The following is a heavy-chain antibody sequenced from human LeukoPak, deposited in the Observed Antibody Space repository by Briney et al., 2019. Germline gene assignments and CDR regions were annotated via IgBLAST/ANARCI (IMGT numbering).Heavy chain of an antibody. CDR3: AREVGYCSGGSCYSYFDY. Sequence: SETLSLTCTVSGGSISSYYWSWIRQPPGKGLEWIGYIYYSGSTNYNASLTNRVTISVDTSKNQFSLKLSSVTAADTAVYYCAREVGYCSGGSCYSYFDYWGQGTLITVSS. CDR2: IYYSGST. D-gene: IGHD2-15*01. CDR1: GGSISSYY. V-gene: IGHV4-59*01. J-gene: IGHJ4*02.